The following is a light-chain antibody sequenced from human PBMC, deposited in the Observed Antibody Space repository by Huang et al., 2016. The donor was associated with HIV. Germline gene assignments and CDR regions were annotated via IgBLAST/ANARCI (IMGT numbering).Light chain of an antibody. CDR2: HAS. CDR1: QSVGSN. J-gene: IGKJ4*01. CDR3: QQYNNWPPEVT. V-gene: IGKV3-15*01. Sequence: EIVMTQSPVTLSVSPGERATLTCRASQSVGSNLAWYQQKPGQAPRLLIFHASSRATGSPPRFSGSGSGTEFTLTISSLQSEDFAVYYCQQYNNWPPEVTFGGGTKAEIK.